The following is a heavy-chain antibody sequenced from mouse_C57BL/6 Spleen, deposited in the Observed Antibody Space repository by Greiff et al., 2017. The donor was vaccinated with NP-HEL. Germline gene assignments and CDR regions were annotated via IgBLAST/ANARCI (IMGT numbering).Heavy chain of an antibody. Sequence: EVQVVESGGGLVKPGGSLKLSCAASGFTFSSYTMSWVRQTPEKRLEWVATISGGGGNTYYPDSVKGRFTISRDNAKNTLYLQMSSLRSEDTALYYCARHELGDYFDYWGQGTTLTVSS. CDR3: ARHELGDYFDY. CDR2: ISGGGGNT. D-gene: IGHD4-1*01. CDR1: GFTFSSYT. V-gene: IGHV5-9*01. J-gene: IGHJ2*01.